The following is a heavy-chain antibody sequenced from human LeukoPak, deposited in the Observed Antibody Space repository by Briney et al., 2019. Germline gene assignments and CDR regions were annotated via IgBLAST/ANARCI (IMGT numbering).Heavy chain of an antibody. V-gene: IGHV1-3*01. CDR1: GYTFTSYA. D-gene: IGHD1-26*01. CDR3: ASGSIKGSYYLFDY. Sequence: ASVKVYCKASGYTFTSYAMHWVRQAPGQRLEWMGWINAGNGNTKYSQKFQGRVTITRDTSASTAYMELSSLRSEDTAVYYCASGSIKGSYYLFDYWGQGTLVTVSS. J-gene: IGHJ4*02. CDR2: INAGNGNT.